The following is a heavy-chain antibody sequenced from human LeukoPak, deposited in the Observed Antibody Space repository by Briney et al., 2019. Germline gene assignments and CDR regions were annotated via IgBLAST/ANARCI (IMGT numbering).Heavy chain of an antibody. J-gene: IGHJ4*02. CDR2: IYSGGST. Sequence: GGSLRLSCAASGLTVSSNYMSWVRQAPGKGLEWVSVIYSGGSTYYADSVKGRFTISRDNSKNTLYLQMNSLRAEDTAVYYCARDHCSGGSCYSDYWGQGTLVTVSS. V-gene: IGHV3-53*01. CDR3: ARDHCSGGSCYSDY. D-gene: IGHD2-15*01. CDR1: GLTVSSNY.